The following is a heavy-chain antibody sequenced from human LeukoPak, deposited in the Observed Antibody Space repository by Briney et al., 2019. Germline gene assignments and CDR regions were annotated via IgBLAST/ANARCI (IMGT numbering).Heavy chain of an antibody. J-gene: IGHJ4*02. V-gene: IGHV3-53*01. D-gene: IGHD3-22*01. CDR1: GFTVSSDY. CDR3: ARRESSGYWYFDY. CDR2: IYSGGST. Sequence: GGSLRLSCAASGFTVSSDYMSWVRHAPGKGLEWVSVIYSGGSTYYADSVKGRFTISRDNSKNTLYLQMNSLRAEDTAVYYCARRESSGYWYFDYWGQGTLVTVSS.